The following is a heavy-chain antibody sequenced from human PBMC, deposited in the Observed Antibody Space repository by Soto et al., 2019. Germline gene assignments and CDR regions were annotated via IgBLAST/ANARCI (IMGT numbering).Heavy chain of an antibody. CDR3: AREGNLGRWLQPLDF. CDR2: IHYNGNT. CDR1: GDSIRAYS. Sequence: SETLSLTCTVSGDSIRAYSRSWAPQPPGKGLEWIGNIHYNGNTKYNPSFKSRVTMSVDTSKNQFSLKLISVTAADTAKYFCAREGNLGRWLQPLDFWGQGTLVTVSS. D-gene: IGHD5-12*01. J-gene: IGHJ4*02. V-gene: IGHV4-59*01.